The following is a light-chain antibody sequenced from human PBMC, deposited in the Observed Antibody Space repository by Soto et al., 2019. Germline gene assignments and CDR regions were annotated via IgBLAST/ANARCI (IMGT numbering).Light chain of an antibody. Sequence: WRESPDTLCLSPGERGTISYRVSQSVSSSYLAWYQQKPGQAPRLLIYGASSRAAGIPDRFSGSGSGTDFTLTIISLEPEDFALYYCPHYACSRWTLGQGTKLDI. V-gene: IGKV3-20*01. CDR2: GAS. J-gene: IGKJ1*01. CDR3: PHYACSRWT. CDR1: QSVSSSY.